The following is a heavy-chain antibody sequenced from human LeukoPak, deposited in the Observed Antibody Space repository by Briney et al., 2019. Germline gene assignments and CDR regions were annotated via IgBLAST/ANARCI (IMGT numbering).Heavy chain of an antibody. CDR1: GFTSSSYW. J-gene: IGHJ4*02. V-gene: IGHV3-74*01. CDR3: ARSTGQFDY. Sequence: GGSLRLSCAASGFTSSSYWMHWVRQAPGKGLVWVSRINSDGSTTGYADSVKGRFAISRDNAKNTLYLQMDSLRAEDTAVYYCARSTGQFDYWGQGTLVTVSS. D-gene: IGHD2-8*02. CDR2: INSDGSTT.